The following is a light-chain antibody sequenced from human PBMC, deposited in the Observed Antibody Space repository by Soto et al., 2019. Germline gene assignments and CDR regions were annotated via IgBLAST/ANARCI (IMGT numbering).Light chain of an antibody. J-gene: IGKJ1*01. Sequence: DSKIIHSPSSLSASIEDRVTITCRASQSISSYLNWYQQKPGKAPKLLIYAASSLQSGVPSRFSGSGSGTDFTLTISSLQPEDFATYYCQQSYSTPWTFGQGTNVDIK. CDR3: QQSYSTPWT. CDR1: QSISSY. V-gene: IGKV1-39*01. CDR2: AAS.